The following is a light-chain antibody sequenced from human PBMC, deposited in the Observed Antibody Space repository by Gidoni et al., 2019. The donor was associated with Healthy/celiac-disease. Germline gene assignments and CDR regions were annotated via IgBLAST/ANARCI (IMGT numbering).Light chain of an antibody. J-gene: IGKJ2*01. CDR2: GAS. V-gene: IGKV3-15*01. CDR1: QSVSSN. Sequence: ELAMTQTPATLSVSLGERATLSCRANQSVSSNLAWYQQKPGHAPRILIYGASTRATGIPARFSGRGSGTEFTLTSSNLQSADFAVYYCQHYNNWYTFGQGTKLEIK. CDR3: QHYNNWYT.